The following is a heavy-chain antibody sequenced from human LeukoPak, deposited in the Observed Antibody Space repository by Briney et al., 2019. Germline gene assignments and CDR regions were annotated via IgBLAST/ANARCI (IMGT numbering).Heavy chain of an antibody. CDR3: AREKPYYYDSSGYYYFDY. D-gene: IGHD3-22*01. CDR2: ISAYNGNT. Sequence: EASVKVSCKASGYTFTSYGISWVRQAPGQGLEWMGWISAYNGNTNYAQKLQGRVTMTADTSTSTAYMELRSLRSDDTAVYYCAREKPYYYDSSGYYYFDYWGQGTLVTVSS. V-gene: IGHV1-18*01. CDR1: GYTFTSYG. J-gene: IGHJ4*02.